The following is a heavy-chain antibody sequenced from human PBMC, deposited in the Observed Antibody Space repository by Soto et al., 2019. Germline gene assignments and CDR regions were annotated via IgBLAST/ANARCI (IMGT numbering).Heavy chain of an antibody. D-gene: IGHD2-15*01. J-gene: IGHJ4*02. Sequence: EASVKVSCKASGYTFTSYGISWVRQAPGQGLEWMGWISAYNGNTNYAQKLQGRVTMTTDTSTSTAYMELRSLRSDDTAVYYCATFTYCSGGSCYPSPFDYWGQGTLVTVSS. CDR2: ISAYNGNT. V-gene: IGHV1-18*01. CDR3: ATFTYCSGGSCYPSPFDY. CDR1: GYTFTSYG.